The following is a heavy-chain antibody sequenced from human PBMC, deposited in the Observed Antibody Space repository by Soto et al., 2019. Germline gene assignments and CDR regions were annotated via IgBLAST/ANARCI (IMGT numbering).Heavy chain of an antibody. V-gene: IGHV6-1*01. J-gene: IGHJ6*02. CDR3: ARGEHTGNYVTTDYHHYYGMDV. CDR1: GDSVSSNSAA. D-gene: IGHD1-7*01. Sequence: SETLSLTCAISGDSVSSNSAAWNWIRQSPSRGLEWLGRTYYRSKWYNDYAVSVKSRITINPDTSKNQFSLQLNSVTTEGTAVSYCARGEHTGNYVTTDYHHYYGMDVWGQGTAVTVSS. CDR2: TYYRSKWYN.